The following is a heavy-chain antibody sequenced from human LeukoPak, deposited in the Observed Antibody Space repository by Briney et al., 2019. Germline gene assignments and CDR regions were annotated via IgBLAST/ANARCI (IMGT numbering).Heavy chain of an antibody. V-gene: IGHV3-7*01. D-gene: IGHD6-19*01. CDR2: IKQDGSEK. CDR3: ARLTVAGAHYYYYYMDV. Sequence: GGSLRLSCATSKFTFSSYWMSWVRQAPGKGLEWVANIKQDGSEKYYVDSVKGRFTISRDNAKNSLYLQMNSLRAEDTAVYYCARLTVAGAHYYYYYMDVWGKGTTVTVSS. CDR1: KFTFSSYW. J-gene: IGHJ6*03.